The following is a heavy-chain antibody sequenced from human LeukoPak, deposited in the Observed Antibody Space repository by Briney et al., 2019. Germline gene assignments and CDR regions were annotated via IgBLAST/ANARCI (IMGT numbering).Heavy chain of an antibody. J-gene: IGHJ4*02. CDR3: AKRWSGSGSYFDY. CDR1: GFTFSSYG. CDR2: ISYDGSNK. V-gene: IGHV3-30*18. Sequence: GGSLRLSCAASGFTFSSYGMHWVRQAPGKGLEWVAVISYDGSNKYYADSVKGRFTISRDNSKNTLYLQMNSLRAEDTAVYYCAKRWSGSGSYFDYWGQGTLVTVSS. D-gene: IGHD3-10*01.